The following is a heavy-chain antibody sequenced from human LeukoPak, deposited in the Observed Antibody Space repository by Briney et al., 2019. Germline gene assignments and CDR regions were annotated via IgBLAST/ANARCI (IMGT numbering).Heavy chain of an antibody. CDR2: INPNSGGT. Sequence: YTFTGXYXXWXRXXXGQXXXXMXRINPNSGGTKYAQKFQGRVTMTRDTAISTAYMELSRLRSDDTAVYYCAASITMVREGPSFDYWGQGTLVTVSS. V-gene: IGHV1-2*06. J-gene: IGHJ4*02. CDR3: AASITMVREGPSFDY. CDR1: YTFTGXY. D-gene: IGHD3-10*01.